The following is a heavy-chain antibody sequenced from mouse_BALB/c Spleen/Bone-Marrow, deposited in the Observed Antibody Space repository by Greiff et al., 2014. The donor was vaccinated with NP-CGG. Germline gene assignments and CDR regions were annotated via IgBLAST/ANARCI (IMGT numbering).Heavy chain of an antibody. CDR3: ARITTATGAMDY. D-gene: IGHD1-2*01. V-gene: IGHV2-9*02. Sequence: QVQLKESGPGLVAPSQSLSITCTVSGFSLTNYGVHWVRQPPGKGLEWLGVIWADGSINYNSAIMSRLSISKDNSKSQVFFKMNSLQTDDTAMYYCARITTATGAMDYWGQGTSVTVSS. CDR2: IWADGSI. J-gene: IGHJ4*01. CDR1: GFSLTNYG.